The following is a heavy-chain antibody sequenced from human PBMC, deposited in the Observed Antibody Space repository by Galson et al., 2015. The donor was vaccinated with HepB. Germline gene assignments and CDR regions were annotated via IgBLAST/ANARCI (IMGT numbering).Heavy chain of an antibody. CDR3: VRGYTESFWSGPMILDF. D-gene: IGHD3-3*01. CDR1: EFRFGDYS. V-gene: IGHV3-49*03. J-gene: IGHJ4*02. Sequence: SLRLSCAGSEFRFGDYSINWLRQVPGKGLDWVGVIKSKVYDETTEYAASVEGRFTISRDDSKSIASLQMNGLKSEDTAVYYCVRGYTESFWSGPMILDFWGRGTLVAVS. CDR2: IKSKVYDETT.